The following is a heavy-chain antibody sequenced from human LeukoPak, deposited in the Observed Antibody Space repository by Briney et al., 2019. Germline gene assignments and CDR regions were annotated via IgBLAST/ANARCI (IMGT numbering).Heavy chain of an antibody. CDR2: LDQDGSER. D-gene: IGHD3-22*01. J-gene: IGHJ3*02. CDR3: ASYYDPLVGDAFDI. Sequence: GGSLRLSCAASGFPFSTYWMAWVRQAPGKGLEWVANLDQDGSERYYLDSVKGRFTISRDNAKTSLYLQMNNLRVEDTAVYYCASYYDPLVGDAFDIWGQGAMVVVSS. CDR1: GFPFSTYW. V-gene: IGHV3-7*01.